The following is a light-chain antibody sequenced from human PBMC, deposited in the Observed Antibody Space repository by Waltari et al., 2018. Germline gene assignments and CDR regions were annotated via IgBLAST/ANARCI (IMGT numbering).Light chain of an antibody. V-gene: IGLV2-8*01. Sequence: QSALTQPPSASGSPGQSVTISCTATSSDIGTHNHFSWYQQRPGEVPKLLIYDVTKRPSGVPDRFSGSKSGNTASLTVSGLQVEDEGHYYCTSYAGSSDFVMFGGGTKLTVL. CDR2: DVT. CDR3: TSYAGSSDFVM. J-gene: IGLJ3*02. CDR1: SSDIGTHNH.